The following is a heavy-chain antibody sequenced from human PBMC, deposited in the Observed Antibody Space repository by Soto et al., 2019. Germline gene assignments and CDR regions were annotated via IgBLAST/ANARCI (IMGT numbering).Heavy chain of an antibody. CDR1: GYTFTSYD. CDR2: MNPNSGNT. Sequence: ASVKVSCKASGYTFTSYDINWVRQATGQGLEWMGWMNPNSGNTGYAQKFQGRVTMTRNTSISTAYMELSSLRSEDTAVYYCAREPGIAAAAQSDYWGQGTLVTVSS. CDR3: AREPGIAAAAQSDY. V-gene: IGHV1-8*01. D-gene: IGHD6-13*01. J-gene: IGHJ4*02.